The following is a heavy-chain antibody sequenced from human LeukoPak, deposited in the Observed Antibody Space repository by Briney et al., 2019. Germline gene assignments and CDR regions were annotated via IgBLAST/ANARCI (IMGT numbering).Heavy chain of an antibody. CDR2: IGSSSSTI. D-gene: IGHD1-26*01. V-gene: IGHV3-48*04. CDR1: RFTFSNFA. J-gene: IGHJ4*02. Sequence: GGSLRLSCAASRFTFSNFAMSWVRQAPGKGLEWVSYIGSSSSTIYYAVSVRGRFTISRDNAKNSLYLEMNSLRAEDTAVYYCARALAPEVGSTPDYWGQGTLVTVSS. CDR3: ARALAPEVGSTPDY.